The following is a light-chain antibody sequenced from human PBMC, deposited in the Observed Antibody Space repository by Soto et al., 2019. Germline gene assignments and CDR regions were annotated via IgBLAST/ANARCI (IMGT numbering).Light chain of an antibody. J-gene: IGLJ2*01. CDR1: SSDVGGYNY. Sequence: QSALTQPASVSGSPGQSITISCTGTSSDVGGYNYVSWYQQHPGKAPKLMFYDVSNRPSGVSDRFSGSKSGNTASLIISGLQAEDEADYYCSSYTGSSTRVVFGGGTQLTVL. V-gene: IGLV2-14*03. CDR2: DVS. CDR3: SSYTGSSTRVV.